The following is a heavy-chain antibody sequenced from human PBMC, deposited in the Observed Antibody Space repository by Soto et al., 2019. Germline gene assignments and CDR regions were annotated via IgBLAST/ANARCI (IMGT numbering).Heavy chain of an antibody. V-gene: IGHV2-26*04. J-gene: IGHJ5*02. Sequence: QVTVKESGPVLVKPTETLTLTCTVSGSSLSNAGLGVSWIRQPPGKALEWLAHIFSNDEKSYSTSLKSRLTISKDTSKSQVVLIMTNMDPVDTATYYCASTYSTSWYWFDPWGQGTLVTVSS. D-gene: IGHD6-13*01. CDR3: ASTYSTSWYWFDP. CDR2: IFSNDEK. CDR1: GSSLSNAGLG.